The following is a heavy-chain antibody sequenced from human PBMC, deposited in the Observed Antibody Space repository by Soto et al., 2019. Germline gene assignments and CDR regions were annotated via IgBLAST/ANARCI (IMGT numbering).Heavy chain of an antibody. J-gene: IGHJ4*02. Sequence: QLQLQESGPGLVKPSETLALTCTVSGGSISSSSYYWGWIRQPPGKGLEWIGSIYYSGNTYYNPSLKSPVTISIDTLKNPFSLTLSSVTAADTAVYYCARPVGTTIYPYYFDSWGQGTLVTVSS. V-gene: IGHV4-39*01. CDR1: GGSISSSSYY. D-gene: IGHD3-9*01. CDR3: ARPVGTTIYPYYFDS. CDR2: IYYSGNT.